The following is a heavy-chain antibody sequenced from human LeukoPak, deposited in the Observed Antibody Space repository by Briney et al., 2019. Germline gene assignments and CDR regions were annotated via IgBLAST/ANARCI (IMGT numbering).Heavy chain of an antibody. CDR1: GFTFSSYS. CDR2: ISSSSSYI. D-gene: IGHD4-17*01. J-gene: IGHJ4*02. Sequence: GGSLRLSCAASGFTFSSYSMNWVRQAPGKGLEWVSSISSSSSYIYYADLVKGRFTISRDNAKNSLYLQMNSLRAEDTAVYYCASSTVTSRGDYWGQGTLVTVSS. CDR3: ASSTVTSRGDY. V-gene: IGHV3-21*01.